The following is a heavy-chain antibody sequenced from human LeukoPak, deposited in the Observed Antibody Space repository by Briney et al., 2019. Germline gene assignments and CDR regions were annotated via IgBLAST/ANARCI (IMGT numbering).Heavy chain of an antibody. D-gene: IGHD4-11*01. CDR3: AREYYSYPFDY. CDR1: GGTFSSYA. Sequence: SVKVSCKASGGTFSSYAISWVRQAPGQGLEWMGRIIPILGIANYAQKFQGRVTMTRDTSISTAYMELSRLRSDDTAVYYCAREYYSYPFDYWGQGTLVTVSS. J-gene: IGHJ4*02. V-gene: IGHV1-69*04. CDR2: IIPILGIA.